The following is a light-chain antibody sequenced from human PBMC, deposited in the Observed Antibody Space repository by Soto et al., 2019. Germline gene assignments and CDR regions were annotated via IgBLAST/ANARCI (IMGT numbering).Light chain of an antibody. CDR1: QSVSSSY. CDR3: QQYGSSPCT. V-gene: IGKV3-20*01. J-gene: IGKJ1*01. Sequence: EIVLTQSPGTLSLSPGERATLSCRASQSVSSSYLAWYQQKPGQAPRPLIYGASSRAIGIPDRFSGSGSGTDFTLTISRLEPEDFAVYYWQQYGSSPCTFGQGTNVEIK. CDR2: GAS.